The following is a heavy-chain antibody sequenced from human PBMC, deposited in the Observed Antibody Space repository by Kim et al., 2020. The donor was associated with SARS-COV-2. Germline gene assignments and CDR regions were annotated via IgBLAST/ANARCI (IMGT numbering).Heavy chain of an antibody. Sequence: GGSLRLSCAASGFTFDDYAMHWVRQAPGKGLEWVSLISGDGGSTYYADSVKGRFTISRDNSKNSLYLQMNSLRTEDTALYYCAKEGSSQTTTWIQLPRPLSFGYYYGIDVWGQGTTVTVSS. CDR2: ISGDGGST. CDR3: AKEGSSQTTTWIQLPRPLSFGYYYGIDV. V-gene: IGHV3-43*02. CDR1: GFTFDDYA. D-gene: IGHD5-18*01. J-gene: IGHJ6*02.